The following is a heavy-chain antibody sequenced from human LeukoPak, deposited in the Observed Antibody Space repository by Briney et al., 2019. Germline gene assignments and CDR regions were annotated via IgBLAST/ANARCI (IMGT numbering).Heavy chain of an antibody. CDR2: ISYDGSNK. CDR1: GFTFSSYG. V-gene: IGHV3-30*18. D-gene: IGHD5-18*01. J-gene: IGHJ4*02. CDR3: AKDRYSYAFEYSDS. Sequence: PGRSLRLSCAASGFTFSSYGMHWVRQAPGKGLEWVAVISYDGSNKYYADSVKGRFTISRDNSKNTLYLQMNSLRTGDTAVYYCAKDRYSYAFEYSDSWGQGTLVTVSS.